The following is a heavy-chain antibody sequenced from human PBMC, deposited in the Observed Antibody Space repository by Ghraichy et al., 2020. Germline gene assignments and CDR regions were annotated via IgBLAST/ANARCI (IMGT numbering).Heavy chain of an antibody. Sequence: LSLTCAASGFTFDDYAMHWVRQAPGKGLEWVSVISGDGGRTYYVDSVKGRFTISRDKSKNSLYLQMNSLGTEDTALYYCAKEISAVSGHYYGMDVWGQGTTVTVSS. D-gene: IGHD5-12*01. CDR2: ISGDGGRT. J-gene: IGHJ6*02. V-gene: IGHV3-43*02. CDR3: AKEISAVSGHYYGMDV. CDR1: GFTFDDYA.